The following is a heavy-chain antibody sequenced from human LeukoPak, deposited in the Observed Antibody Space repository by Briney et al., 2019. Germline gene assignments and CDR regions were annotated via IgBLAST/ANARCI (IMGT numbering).Heavy chain of an antibody. CDR3: VSHSDTLTSYSFDY. Sequence: PGGSLRLSCAASGFIVSSSYMSWVRQAPGKGLEWVSIIHSGGNTYYADSVKGRFTISRDNSKNTMSLQMSSLRAEDAAVYYCVSHSDTLTSYSFDYWGQGPLVTVSS. CDR1: GFIVSSSY. D-gene: IGHD3-9*01. V-gene: IGHV3-53*01. CDR2: IHSGGNT. J-gene: IGHJ4*02.